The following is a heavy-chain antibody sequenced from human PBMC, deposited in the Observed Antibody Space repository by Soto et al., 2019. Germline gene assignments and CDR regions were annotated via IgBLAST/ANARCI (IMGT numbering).Heavy chain of an antibody. CDR2: ISYDGSNK. D-gene: IGHD5-18*01. CDR1: GFTFSSYG. J-gene: IGHJ6*02. Sequence: GGSLRLSCAASGFTFSSYGMHWVRQAPGKGLEWVAVISYDGSNKYYADSVKGRFTISRDNSKNTLYLQMNSLRAEDTAVYYCAKDSTSKILWIQLWPYYYYGMDVWGQGTTVTVSS. CDR3: AKDSTSKILWIQLWPYYYYGMDV. V-gene: IGHV3-30*18.